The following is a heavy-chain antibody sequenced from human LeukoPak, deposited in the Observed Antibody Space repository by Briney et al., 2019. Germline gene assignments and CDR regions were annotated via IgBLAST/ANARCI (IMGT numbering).Heavy chain of an antibody. CDR3: AKEISITMVRGAFYYYGMDV. J-gene: IGHJ6*02. CDR1: GFTFSSYA. V-gene: IGHV3-23*01. D-gene: IGHD3-10*01. Sequence: GGSLRLSCAASGFTFSSYAMSWVRQAPGKGLEWVSAISGSGGSTYYADSVKGRFTISRDNSKNTLYLQMNSLRAEDTAVYYCAKEISITMVRGAFYYYGMDVWGQGTTVTVSS. CDR2: ISGSGGST.